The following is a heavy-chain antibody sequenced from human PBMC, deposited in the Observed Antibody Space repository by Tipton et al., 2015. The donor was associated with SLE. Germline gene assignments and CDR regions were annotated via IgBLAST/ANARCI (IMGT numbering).Heavy chain of an antibody. CDR2: INDAEGT. Sequence: TLSLTCEVYGVSFSGYYWSWIRQSPGKGLEWIGEINDAEGTKYNPSLESRVTMSIDTSKNRFSLNMNSVTAADTAVYYCARDRGFCSGGTCYYDGFDIWGQGTMVSVSS. V-gene: IGHV4-34*01. D-gene: IGHD2-15*01. J-gene: IGHJ3*02. CDR3: ARDRGFCSGGTCYYDGFDI. CDR1: GVSFSGYY.